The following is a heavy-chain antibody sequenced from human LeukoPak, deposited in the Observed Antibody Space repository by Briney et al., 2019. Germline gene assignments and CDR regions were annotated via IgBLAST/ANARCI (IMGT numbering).Heavy chain of an antibody. CDR3: ARGDILTGYHYDAFDI. V-gene: IGHV3-48*03. J-gene: IGHJ3*02. Sequence: EGSLRLSCAAFGFTFSSYEMNWVRQAPGKGLEWVSYISSSGSTIYYADSVKGRFTISRDNAKNSLYLQMNSLRAEDTAVYYCARGDILTGYHYDAFDIWGQGTMVTVSS. D-gene: IGHD3-9*01. CDR2: ISSSGSTI. CDR1: GFTFSSYE.